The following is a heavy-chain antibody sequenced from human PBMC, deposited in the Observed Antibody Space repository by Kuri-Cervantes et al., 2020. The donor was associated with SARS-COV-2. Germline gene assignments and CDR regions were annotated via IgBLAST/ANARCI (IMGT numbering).Heavy chain of an antibody. CDR1: GGSFSGYY. J-gene: IGHJ4*02. Sequence: ESLKISCAVYGGSFSGYYWSWIRQPPGKGLEWIGEINHSGSTNYNPSLKSRATISVDTSKNQFSLKLSSVTAADTAVYYCARRPRNYSNAGFDYWGQGTLVTVSS. D-gene: IGHD4-11*01. CDR3: ARRPRNYSNAGFDY. CDR2: INHSGST. V-gene: IGHV4-34*01.